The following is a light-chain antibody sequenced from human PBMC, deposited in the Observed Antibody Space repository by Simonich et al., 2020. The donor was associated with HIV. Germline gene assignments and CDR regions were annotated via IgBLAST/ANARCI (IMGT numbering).Light chain of an antibody. CDR1: QSVLYSSNNKNY. J-gene: IGKJ1*01. Sequence: DIVMTQSTDSLAVSLGERATINCKSSQSVLYSSNNKNYLAWYQQKQGQPPKLLIYWASTRESGVPARFSGSGSGTDFTLTISSLQAEDVAVYYCQQYYITPHTFGQGTKVEIK. V-gene: IGKV4-1*01. CDR2: WAS. CDR3: QQYYITPHT.